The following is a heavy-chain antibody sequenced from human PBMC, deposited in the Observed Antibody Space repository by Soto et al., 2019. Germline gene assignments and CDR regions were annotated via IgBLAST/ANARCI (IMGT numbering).Heavy chain of an antibody. V-gene: IGHV4-39*01. J-gene: IGHJ6*02. D-gene: IGHD6-13*01. CDR3: ARQEMATLGYYGMDV. Sequence: SETLSLTCTVAVDSISSSGYYWGWIRQPPGKGLEWIGSIYYSGSTYDNPSLKSRVTISVYTSKNQFSLKLSSVTAADTAVYYCARQEMATLGYYGMDVWGQGTTVTVS. CDR2: IYYSGST. CDR1: VDSISSSGYY.